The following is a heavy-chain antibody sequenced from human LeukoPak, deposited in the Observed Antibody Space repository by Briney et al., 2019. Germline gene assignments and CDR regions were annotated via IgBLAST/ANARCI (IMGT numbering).Heavy chain of an antibody. J-gene: IGHJ4*02. Sequence: PGGSLRLSCAASGFTFSSDSMHWVRQAPGKGLEWVSSISSSSSYIYYADSVKGRFTISRDNAKNSLYLQMNSVRAEDTAVYYCARDIEYCSSTTCYRHHGNFDYWGQGTLVTVSS. CDR3: ARDIEYCSSTTCYRHHGNFDY. V-gene: IGHV3-21*01. CDR1: GFTFSSDS. D-gene: IGHD2-2*02. CDR2: ISSSSSYI.